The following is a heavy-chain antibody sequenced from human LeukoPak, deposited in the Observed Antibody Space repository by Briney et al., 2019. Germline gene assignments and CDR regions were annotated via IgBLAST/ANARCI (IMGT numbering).Heavy chain of an antibody. CDR3: AKDSTGVCDSSGYYYSPSFDY. D-gene: IGHD3-22*01. CDR1: GFTFSSYA. Sequence: PGGSLRLSCAASGFTFSSYAMSWVRQAPGKGLEWVSAISGSGGSTYYADSVKGRFTISRDNSKSTLYLQMNSLRAEDTAVYYCAKDSTGVCDSSGYYYSPSFDYWGQGTLVTVSS. CDR2: ISGSGGST. V-gene: IGHV3-23*01. J-gene: IGHJ4*02.